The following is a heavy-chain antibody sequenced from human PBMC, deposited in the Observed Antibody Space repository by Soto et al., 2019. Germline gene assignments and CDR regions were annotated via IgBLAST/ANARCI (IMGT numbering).Heavy chain of an antibody. Sequence: GGSLRLSCAASGFTFSSYAMSWVRQAPGKGLEWVSAISGSGGSTYYADSVKGRFTISRDNSKNTLYLQMNSLRAEDTAVYYCAKEYSSSSLGYYGMDVWGQGTTVTVSS. CDR3: AKEYSSSSLGYYGMDV. V-gene: IGHV3-23*01. CDR2: ISGSGGST. CDR1: GFTFSSYA. J-gene: IGHJ6*02. D-gene: IGHD6-6*01.